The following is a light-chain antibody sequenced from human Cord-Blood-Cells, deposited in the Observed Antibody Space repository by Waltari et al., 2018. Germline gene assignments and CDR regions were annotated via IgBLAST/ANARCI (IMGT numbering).Light chain of an antibody. J-gene: IGLJ3*02. CDR1: SLRRYY. Sequence: SSELTQDPAVSVALGQTVRITCQGDSLRRYYASWYQQKPGQAPVLVIYGKNNRPSGIPDRVSGSSSGNTASLTITGDQAEDEADYYCNSRDSSGNHWVFGGGTKLTVL. CDR2: GKN. V-gene: IGLV3-19*01. CDR3: NSRDSSGNHWV.